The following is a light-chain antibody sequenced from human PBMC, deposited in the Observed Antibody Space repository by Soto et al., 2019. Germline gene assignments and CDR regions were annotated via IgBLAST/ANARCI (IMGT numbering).Light chain of an antibody. CDR1: QSVSSSY. V-gene: IGKV3D-20*02. J-gene: IGKJ2*01. CDR2: GAS. CDR3: QQRSSWSPMHT. Sequence: DIVLTQSPGTLSLSPGERATLSCRASQSVSSSYLAWYQQKPGQAPRLLIYGASSRATGIPDRFSGSGSGTDFTLISTRLEPEDFAVYYSQQRSSWSPMHTFGQGTKVDIK.